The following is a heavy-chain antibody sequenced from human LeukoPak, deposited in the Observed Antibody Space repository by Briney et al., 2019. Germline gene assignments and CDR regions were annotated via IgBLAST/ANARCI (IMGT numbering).Heavy chain of an antibody. Sequence: SQTLSLTCAVSGGSISSGGYSWSWIRQPPGKGLEWIGYIYHSGSTYYNPSLKSRVTISVDRSKNQFSLKLSSVTAADTAVYYCARGSRDGYNLLVYYWGQGTLVTVSS. V-gene: IGHV4-30-2*01. D-gene: IGHD5-24*01. J-gene: IGHJ4*02. CDR2: IYHSGST. CDR1: GGSISSGGYS. CDR3: ARGSRDGYNLLVYY.